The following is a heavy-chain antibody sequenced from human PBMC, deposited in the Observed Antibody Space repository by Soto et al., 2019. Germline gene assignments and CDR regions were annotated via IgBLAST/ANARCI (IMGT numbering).Heavy chain of an antibody. CDR3: ARGDYGDYVDYYYGMDV. J-gene: IGHJ6*02. V-gene: IGHV1-69*13. CDR2: IIPIFGTA. CDR1: GGTFSSYA. Sequence: SVKVSCKASGGTFSSYAISWVRQAPGQGLEWMGGIIPIFGTANYAQKFQGRVTITADESTSTAYMELSSPRSEDTAVYYCARGDYGDYVDYYYGMDVWGQGTTVTVSS. D-gene: IGHD4-17*01.